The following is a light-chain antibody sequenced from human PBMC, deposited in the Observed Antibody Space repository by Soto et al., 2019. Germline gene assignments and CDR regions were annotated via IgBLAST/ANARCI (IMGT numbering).Light chain of an antibody. J-gene: IGKJ5*01. Sequence: VLAQSPATLSLSPGEEATLSCRASQSIHTSLAWYQQKSGKAPRLVIYDSTLRANGVPDSFGGSRSGTEFTLTINSLETQDFAVYYCQQRNVWHPITFGQGTRLEI. CDR2: DST. V-gene: IGKV3D-11*02. CDR3: QQRNVWHPIT. CDR1: QSIHTS.